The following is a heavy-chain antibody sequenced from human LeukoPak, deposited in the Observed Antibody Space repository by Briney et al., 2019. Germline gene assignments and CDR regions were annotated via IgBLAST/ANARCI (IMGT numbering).Heavy chain of an antibody. D-gene: IGHD1-26*01. Sequence: SETLSLTCAVSGGSISSGGYSWSWIRQPPGKGLEWIGYIYHSGSTYYNPSLKSRVTISVDRSKDQFSLKLSSVTAADTAVYYCAGGSYPMYYFDYWGQGTLVTVSS. CDR1: GGSISSGGYS. V-gene: IGHV4-30-2*01. J-gene: IGHJ4*02. CDR3: AGGSYPMYYFDY. CDR2: IYHSGST.